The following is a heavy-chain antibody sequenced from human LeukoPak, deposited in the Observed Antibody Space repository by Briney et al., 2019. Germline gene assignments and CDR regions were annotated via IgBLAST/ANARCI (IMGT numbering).Heavy chain of an antibody. V-gene: IGHV4-39*01. J-gene: IGHJ4*02. D-gene: IGHD3-22*01. CDR1: GDSISTSSYY. CDR3: ARSYYYDYRQIDY. CDR2: IYYSGST. Sequence: ASETLSLTCTVSGDSISTSSYYWGWIRQPPGKGLEWLVSIYYSGSTYYNPSLKSRVTISVDTSKNQFSLNLYSVTAADTAVFYCARSYYYDYRQIDYWGQGTLVTVSS.